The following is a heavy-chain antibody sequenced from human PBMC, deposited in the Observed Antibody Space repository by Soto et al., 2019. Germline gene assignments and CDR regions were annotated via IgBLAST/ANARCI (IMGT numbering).Heavy chain of an antibody. J-gene: IGHJ4*02. D-gene: IGHD1-1*01. CDR2: IMGSGGRT. CDR3: AKGGANWYFDY. V-gene: IGHV3-23*01. CDR1: VFSFSSFP. Sequence: GGSLRLSCAASVFSFSSFPMSWVRQAPGKGLESVSVIMGSGGRTYYADSVQGRFTISRDDSKSTVFLQMTSLRADDTATYYCAKGGANWYFDYRGQGTLVTVSS.